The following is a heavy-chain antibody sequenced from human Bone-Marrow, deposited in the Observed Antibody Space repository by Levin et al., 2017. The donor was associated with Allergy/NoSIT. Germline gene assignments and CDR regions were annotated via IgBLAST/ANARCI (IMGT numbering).Heavy chain of an antibody. CDR3: AKTEHIVVVTAIPEYYFDY. V-gene: IGHV3-23*01. J-gene: IGHJ4*02. CDR1: GFTFSSYA. D-gene: IGHD2-21*02. CDR2: ISGSGGST. Sequence: GGSLRLSCAASGFTFSSYAMSWVRQAPGKGLEWVSAISGSGGSTYYADSVKGRFTISRDNSKNTLYLQMNSLRAEDTAVYYCAKTEHIVVVTAIPEYYFDYWGQGTLVTVSS.